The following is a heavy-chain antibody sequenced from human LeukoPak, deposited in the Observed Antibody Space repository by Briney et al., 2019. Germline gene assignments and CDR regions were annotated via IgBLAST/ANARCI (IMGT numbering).Heavy chain of an antibody. D-gene: IGHD2-2*01. J-gene: IGHJ4*02. CDR2: LNSDGTST. Sequence: PGGSLRLSCAASGFTFSNYMMHWVRQAPGKGLVWVSLLNSDGTSTFYADSVRGRFTISRDNAKNTLYLQMNSLRAEDTAVYYCARRDQDLDYWGQGTLVTVSS. CDR1: GFTFSNYM. V-gene: IGHV3-74*01. CDR3: ARRDQDLDY.